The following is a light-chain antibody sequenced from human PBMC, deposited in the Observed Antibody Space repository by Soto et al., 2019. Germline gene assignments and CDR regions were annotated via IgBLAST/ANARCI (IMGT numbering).Light chain of an antibody. CDR2: DND. CDR3: GTWDSSLSVEV. J-gene: IGLJ3*02. CDR1: TSNIESNY. V-gene: IGLV1-51*01. Sequence: QSVLTQPPSVSAAPGQKVTISCSGSTSNIESNYVSWYQQFPGTAPKFLISDNDYRPSGIPDRFSASKSGTSAILAITGLQTGDEADYYCGTWDSSLSVEVFGGGTHLTVL.